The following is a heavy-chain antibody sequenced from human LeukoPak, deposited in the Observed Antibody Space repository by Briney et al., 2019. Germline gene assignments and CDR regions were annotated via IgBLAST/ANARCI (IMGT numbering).Heavy chain of an antibody. V-gene: IGHV1-2*02. D-gene: IGHD2-2*01. Sequence: GASVKVSFKASGYTFTGYYMHWVRQAPGQGLELMGWINPNSGGTNDSQKFQGRVTMTRDTSISTAYMELSRLRSDDTAVYYCARDLVNCSSTSCYYYYYYYMDVWGKGTTVSVSS. CDR3: ARDLVNCSSTSCYYYYYYYMDV. J-gene: IGHJ6*03. CDR2: INPNSGGT. CDR1: GYTFTGYY.